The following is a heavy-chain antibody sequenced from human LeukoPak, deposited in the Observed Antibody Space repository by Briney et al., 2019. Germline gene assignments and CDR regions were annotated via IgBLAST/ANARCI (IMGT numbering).Heavy chain of an antibody. V-gene: IGHV4-4*07. Sequence: SQTLSLTCTVSGGSISSYYWSWIRQPAGKGLEWIGRIYTSGSTNYNPSLKSRVTMSVDTSKNQFSLKLSSVTAADTAVYYCARDRGGSYYRRIYYSDYWGQGTLVTVSS. CDR3: ARDRGGSYYRRIYYSDY. J-gene: IGHJ4*02. CDR2: IYTSGST. CDR1: GGSISSYY. D-gene: IGHD1-26*01.